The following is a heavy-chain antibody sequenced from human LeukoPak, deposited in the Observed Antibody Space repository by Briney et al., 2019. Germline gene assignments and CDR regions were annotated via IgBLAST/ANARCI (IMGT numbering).Heavy chain of an antibody. CDR2: VNWNGGST. CDR3: ARAIRGSDRAWDGFDI. CDR1: GFIFDDYD. V-gene: IGHV3-20*04. Sequence: RSGGSLRLSCAASGFIFDDYDMSWVRQAPGKGLEWVSGVNWNGGSTGYADSVKGRFTISRDKDKKSLYLQMNSLRAEDTALYYCARAIRGSDRAWDGFDIWGQGTMVTVSS. D-gene: IGHD1-26*01. J-gene: IGHJ3*02.